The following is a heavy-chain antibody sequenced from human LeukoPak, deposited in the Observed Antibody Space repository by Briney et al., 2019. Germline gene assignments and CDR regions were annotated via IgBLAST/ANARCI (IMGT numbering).Heavy chain of an antibody. Sequence: GGSLRLSCATSGFGFREKWMSWVRQAPGKGLEWLGRIKSKRDGGARDYAPHVRGRFTISRDDSESTLYLVITGLKTEDTGVYYCTTDPRDWGQGTAVIAYS. J-gene: IGHJ4*02. CDR3: TTDPRD. CDR2: IKSKRDGGAR. CDR1: GFGFREKW. V-gene: IGHV3-15*01.